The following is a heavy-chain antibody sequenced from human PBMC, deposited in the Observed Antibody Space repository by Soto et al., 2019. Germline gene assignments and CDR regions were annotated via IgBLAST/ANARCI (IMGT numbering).Heavy chain of an antibody. CDR1: GGSISSSSYY. D-gene: IGHD3-3*01. CDR3: ARQQRITIFGVVRANWFDP. V-gene: IGHV4-39*01. J-gene: IGHJ5*02. CDR2: IYYSGST. Sequence: SETLSLTCTVSGGSISSSSYYWGWIRQPPGKGLEWIGSIYYSGSTYYNPSLKSRVTISVDTSKNQFSLKLSSVTAADTAVYYCARQQRITIFGVVRANWFDPWGQGTLVTVSS.